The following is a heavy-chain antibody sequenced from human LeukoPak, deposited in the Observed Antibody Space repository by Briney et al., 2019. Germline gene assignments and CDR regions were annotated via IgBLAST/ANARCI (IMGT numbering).Heavy chain of an antibody. V-gene: IGHV3-33*08. CDR2: IWYDGSNK. Sequence: TGGSLRLSCAASGXTFSSYGMHWVRQAPGKGLEWVAVIWYDGSNKYYADSMKGRFTISRDNSKNTLYLQMNSLRAEDTAEYYCARDTGGWSPDYWGQGTLVTVSS. J-gene: IGHJ4*02. D-gene: IGHD2-8*02. CDR1: GXTFSSYG. CDR3: ARDTGGWSPDY.